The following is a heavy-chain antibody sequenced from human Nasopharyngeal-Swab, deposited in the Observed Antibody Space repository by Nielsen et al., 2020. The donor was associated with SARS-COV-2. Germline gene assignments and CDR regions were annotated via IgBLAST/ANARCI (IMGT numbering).Heavy chain of an antibody. CDR2: IWYDGSNK. CDR3: ARGGWLQIITYFDL. V-gene: IGHV3-33*01. J-gene: IGHJ2*01. CDR1: GFTFSNHG. Sequence: GESLKISCAAPGFTFSNHGMHWVRQAPGKGLEWVALIWYDGSNKYYADSVKGRFTISRDNSKNTLYLQMNSLRAEDTAVYYCARGGWLQIITYFDLWGRGTLVTVSS. D-gene: IGHD5-24*01.